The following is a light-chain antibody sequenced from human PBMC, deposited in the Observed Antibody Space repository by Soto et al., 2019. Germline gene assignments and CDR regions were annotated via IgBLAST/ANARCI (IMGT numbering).Light chain of an antibody. CDR1: QSISSY. J-gene: IGKJ5*01. Sequence: DIQMTQSPSSLSASVGERVTITCRASQSISSYLNWYQQKPGKAPKLLIYAASRLQSGVPSRFSGSLSATDFTLTISSLQPEDFATYYWQQSYSTPITVGQGTRREIK. CDR2: AAS. V-gene: IGKV1-39*01. CDR3: QQSYSTPIT.